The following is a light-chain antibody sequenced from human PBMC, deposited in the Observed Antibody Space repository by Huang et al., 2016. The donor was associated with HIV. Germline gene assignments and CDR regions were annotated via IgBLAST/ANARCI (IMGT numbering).Light chain of an antibody. CDR2: GAS. Sequence: EIVMTQSPATLSVSPGERATLSCRASQSVSSNLAWYQQKPGQAPRLLIDGASTRATGIPARFSGSGSGTEFTLTISSLQSEDFAVYYCQRYNNWPPEITFGQGTRLEIK. CDR1: QSVSSN. V-gene: IGKV3-15*01. CDR3: QRYNNWPPEIT. J-gene: IGKJ5*01.